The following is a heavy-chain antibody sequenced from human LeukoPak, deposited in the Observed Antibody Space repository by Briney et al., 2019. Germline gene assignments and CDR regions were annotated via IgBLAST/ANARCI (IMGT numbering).Heavy chain of an antibody. CDR3: ARESGRIWFGELLPWDYYGVDV. CDR2: IYYSGST. D-gene: IGHD3-10*01. V-gene: IGHV4-59*01. J-gene: IGHJ6*02. CDR1: GGSISIYY. Sequence: PSETLSLTCTVSGGSISIYYWSWIRQPPGKGLEWIGYIYYSGSTNYNPSLKSRVTISVDTSKNQFSLKLSSVTAADTAVYYCARESGRIWFGELLPWDYYGVDVWGQGTTVTVSS.